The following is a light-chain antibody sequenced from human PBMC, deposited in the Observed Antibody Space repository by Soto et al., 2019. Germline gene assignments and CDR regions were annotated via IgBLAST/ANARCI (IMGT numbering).Light chain of an antibody. CDR3: SSYTSSSSYV. CDR1: SSDVGTYNS. CDR2: DVS. Sequence: QSVLTQPASVSGSPGQSITISCTGTSSDVGTYNSVSWYQQYPGKAPKLMIHDVSNRPSGVSNRFAGSKSGNTASLTISGLEDEDEDDYYCSSYTSSSSYVFGSGTKLTVL. J-gene: IGLJ1*01. V-gene: IGLV2-14*01.